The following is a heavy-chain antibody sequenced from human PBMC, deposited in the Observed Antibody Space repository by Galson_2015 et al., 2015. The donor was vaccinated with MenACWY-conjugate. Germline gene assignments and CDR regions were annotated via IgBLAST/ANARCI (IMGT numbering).Heavy chain of an antibody. J-gene: IGHJ3*02. CDR2: IIPVFATA. CDR1: GGTFSSYA. V-gene: IGHV1-69*13. Sequence: SVKVSCKASGGTFSSYAISWVRQAPGQGLEWMGGIIPVFATANYAQKFQGRVTITADESTSTAYMELSSLRSEDTAVYYCAREGTKTERAKDAFDIWGHGTMVTVSS. D-gene: IGHD1-1*01. CDR3: AREGTKTERAKDAFDI.